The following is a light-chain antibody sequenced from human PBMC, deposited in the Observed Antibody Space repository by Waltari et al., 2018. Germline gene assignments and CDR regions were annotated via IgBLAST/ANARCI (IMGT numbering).Light chain of an antibody. CDR1: QSLSRP. CDR3: QHYVTLPAT. CDR2: DAS. Sequence: RATPSCRTSQSLSRPLAWYQQKPGQAPRLLIYDASRRATGIPDRFIGSGSGTDFSLTISRLEPEDFAVYYCQHYVTLPATFGQGTRVELK. V-gene: IGKV3-20*01. J-gene: IGKJ1*01.